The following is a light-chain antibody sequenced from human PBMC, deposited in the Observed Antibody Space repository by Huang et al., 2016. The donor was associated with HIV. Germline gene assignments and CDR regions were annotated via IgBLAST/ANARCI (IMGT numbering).Light chain of an antibody. CDR1: QGISHY. V-gene: IGKV1-9*01. Sequence: IQLTQSPSSLSASVGDRVTITCRASQGISHYLAWYQQQPGKAPKLLIYAASTLYTGVPSRFSGRGSGTDFTLTISSLQPEDFATYYCQQLDSYPVTFGGGTKVDIK. CDR2: AAS. CDR3: QQLDSYPVT. J-gene: IGKJ4*01.